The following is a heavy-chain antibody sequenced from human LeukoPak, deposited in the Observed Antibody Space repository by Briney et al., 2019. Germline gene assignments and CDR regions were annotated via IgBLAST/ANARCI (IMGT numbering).Heavy chain of an antibody. CDR1: GYTLTELS. CDR2: FDPEDGET. V-gene: IGHV1-24*01. D-gene: IGHD6-13*01. Sequence: GAPVKVSCKVSGYTLTELSMHWVRQAPGKGREWMGGFDPEDGETIYAQKFQGRVTMTEDTSTDTAYMELSSLRSEDTAVYYCARGQSIAAAGTPSYYYGMDVWGQGTTVTVSS. CDR3: ARGQSIAAAGTPSYYYGMDV. J-gene: IGHJ6*02.